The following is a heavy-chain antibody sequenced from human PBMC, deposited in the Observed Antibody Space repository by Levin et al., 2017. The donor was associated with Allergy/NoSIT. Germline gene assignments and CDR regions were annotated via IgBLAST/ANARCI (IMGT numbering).Heavy chain of an antibody. V-gene: IGHV3-23*01. CDR3: AKKQGGTSGFSFDV. CDR2: ITGGGFNT. D-gene: IGHD1-1*01. J-gene: IGHJ3*01. Sequence: HGESLKISCAVSGFSISEYAMAWVRQAPGKGLEWVSEITGGGFNTYYGDSVKGRFTVSKDDSKDTLYLDLSSLRVEDTAVYYCAKKQGGTSGFSFDVWGQGTMVTVSS. CDR1: GFSISEYA.